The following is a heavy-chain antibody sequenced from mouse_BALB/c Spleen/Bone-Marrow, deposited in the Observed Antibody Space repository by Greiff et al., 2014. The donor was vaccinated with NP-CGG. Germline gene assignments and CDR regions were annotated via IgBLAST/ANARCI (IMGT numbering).Heavy chain of an antibody. J-gene: IGHJ1*01. V-gene: IGHV1-7*01. Sequence: QVQLQQPGAELAKPGASVKMSCKASGYTFTSYWIHWVKQRPGQGLEWIGYINPSTGYTEYNQKFKDKATLTADKSSSTAYMQLSSLTSEDSAVYYCARDWYFDVWGAGTTVTVSS. CDR2: INPSTGYT. CDR3: ARDWYFDV. CDR1: GYTFTSYW.